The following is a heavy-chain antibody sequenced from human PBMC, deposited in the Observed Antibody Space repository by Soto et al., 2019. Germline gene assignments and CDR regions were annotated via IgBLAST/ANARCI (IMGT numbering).Heavy chain of an antibody. J-gene: IGHJ3*02. CDR3: EHRRGGRDAFDI. D-gene: IGHD3-16*01. V-gene: IGHV2-5*02. CDR1: GFSLSTSGVG. CDR2: IYWDDDK. Sequence: QITLKESGPTLVKPTQTLTLTCTFSGFSLSTSGVGVGWIRQPPGKALEWLALIYWDDDKRYSPSLKSRITITKDTAKNPVVLTMTNMDPVDKATYYWEHRRGGRDAFDIWGQGTMVTVSS.